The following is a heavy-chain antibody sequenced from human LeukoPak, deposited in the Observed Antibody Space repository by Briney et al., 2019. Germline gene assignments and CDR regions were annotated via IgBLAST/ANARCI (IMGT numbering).Heavy chain of an antibody. CDR2: IWHDGSAE. V-gene: IGHV3-33*06. J-gene: IGHJ4*02. CDR1: GFTFSSYG. D-gene: IGHD6-19*01. CDR3: AKDSRGGWSGYFDL. Sequence: GGSLRLSCAASGFTFSSYGMYWVRQAPGKGLEWLTVIWHDGSAEFYADSVRGRFSISRDDSKNTVYLQMTSLRAEETALYYCAKDSRGGWSGYFDLWGQGTLVTVSS.